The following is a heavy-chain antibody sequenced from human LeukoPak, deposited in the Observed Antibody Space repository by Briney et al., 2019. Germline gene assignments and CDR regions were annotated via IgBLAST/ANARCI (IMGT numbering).Heavy chain of an antibody. CDR1: GYTFTGYY. CDR3: AREIGPRQLHLWGSAFDY. CDR2: LNPNSGGT. V-gene: IGHV1-2*02. D-gene: IGHD5-18*01. J-gene: IGHJ4*02. Sequence: PTASVKVSCKNSGYTFTGYYLHWVRQAPGQGLERMGWLNPNSGGTNYAQKFQGRGTMTRDTIIRTAYMEQRSPRSEDTAAYYCAREIGPRQLHLWGSAFDYWGQGTLVTVSS.